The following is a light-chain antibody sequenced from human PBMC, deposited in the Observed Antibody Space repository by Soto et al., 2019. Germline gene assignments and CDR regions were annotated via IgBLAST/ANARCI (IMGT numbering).Light chain of an antibody. CDR2: DVS. CDR1: QNIGSW. Sequence: DIQMTQFPSTLSASVGDRVTITCRASQNIGSWLAWYQQKPGKAPKVLIYDVSNLETGVPSRFSGSGTGTDFTLTISSLQPEDVATYYCQSYYNAPPWTFGQGTKVDIK. J-gene: IGKJ1*01. V-gene: IGKV1-5*01. CDR3: QSYYNAPPWT.